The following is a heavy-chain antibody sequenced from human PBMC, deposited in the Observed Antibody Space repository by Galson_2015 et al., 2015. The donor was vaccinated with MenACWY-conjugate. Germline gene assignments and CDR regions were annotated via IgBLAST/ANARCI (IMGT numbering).Heavy chain of an antibody. CDR2: IYSGGGT. J-gene: IGHJ4*02. D-gene: IGHD5-12*01. Sequence: SLRLSCAASGFILSSTSYMSWVRQAPGKGPEWMSIIYSGGGTYYAEAVKGRFTLSRDNTNNTGYFQMGNVRAEDTALYYCATTRAPYGGYAGEYYFDHWGQGALVTVSS. CDR3: ATTRAPYGGYAGEYYFDH. CDR1: GFILSSTS. V-gene: IGHV3-66*01.